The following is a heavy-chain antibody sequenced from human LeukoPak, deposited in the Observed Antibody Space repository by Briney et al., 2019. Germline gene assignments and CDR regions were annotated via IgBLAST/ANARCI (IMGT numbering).Heavy chain of an antibody. D-gene: IGHD2-2*01. CDR2: IYYSGST. Sequence: PPETLSLTCTVSGGSISSYYWSWIRQPPGKGLEWIGYIYYSGSTNYNPSLKSRVTISVDTSKNQFSLKLSSVTAADTAVYYCAREYCSSTSCYGMDVWGKGTTVTVSS. J-gene: IGHJ6*04. CDR3: AREYCSSTSCYGMDV. V-gene: IGHV4-59*01. CDR1: GGSISSYY.